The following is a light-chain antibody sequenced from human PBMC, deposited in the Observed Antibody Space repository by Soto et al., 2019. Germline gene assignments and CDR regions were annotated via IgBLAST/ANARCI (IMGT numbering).Light chain of an antibody. CDR1: QSVSSY. CDR2: DAS. J-gene: IGKJ5*01. Sequence: EIVLTQSPATLSLSPGERATLSCRASQSVSSYLVWYQQKPGQAPRLLISDASNRATGIPARFSGSGSGTDFTLTISSLEREDFAVYYCQQRANWPITFGQGTRLEIK. V-gene: IGKV3-11*01. CDR3: QQRANWPIT.